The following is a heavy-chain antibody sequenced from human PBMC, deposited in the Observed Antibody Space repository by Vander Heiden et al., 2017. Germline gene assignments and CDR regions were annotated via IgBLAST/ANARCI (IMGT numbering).Heavy chain of an antibody. CDR2: INPNSGGT. J-gene: IGHJ4*02. V-gene: IGHV1-2*02. CDR1: GYTFTGYY. CDR3: ARGACGYYYSGTCYFDY. D-gene: IGHD3-22*01. Sequence: QVQLVQPGAEVKKPGASVKVSCKASGYTFTGYYMHWVRQAPGQGLEWMGWINPNSGGTNDAQKVQGRVTMTRDTSISTAYMELSRLRSDDTAVYYCARGACGYYYSGTCYFDYWGQGTLVTVSS.